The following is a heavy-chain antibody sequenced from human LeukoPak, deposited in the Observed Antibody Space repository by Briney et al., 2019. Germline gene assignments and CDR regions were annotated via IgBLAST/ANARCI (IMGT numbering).Heavy chain of an antibody. CDR3: VRDRYDIP. Sequence: GGSLRLSCAASGFTFTDYYMNWIRQAPGKGLEWISYISTSGTTIYSADSVKGRFTISRDNSKNTVYLQMNSLRPEDTAVYYCVRDRYDIPWGQGTLVTVSS. CDR1: GFTFTDYY. D-gene: IGHD3-9*01. CDR2: ISTSGTTI. V-gene: IGHV3-11*04. J-gene: IGHJ5*02.